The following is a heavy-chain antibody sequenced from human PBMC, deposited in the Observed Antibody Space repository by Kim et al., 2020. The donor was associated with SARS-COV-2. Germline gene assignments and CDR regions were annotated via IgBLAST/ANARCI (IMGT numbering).Heavy chain of an antibody. J-gene: IGHJ5*02. CDR3: ARVYYDILTGYYHWFDP. D-gene: IGHD3-9*01. V-gene: IGHV1-2*02. CDR2: INPNSGGT. CDR1: GYTFTGYY. Sequence: ASVKVSCKASGYTFTGYYMHWVRQAPGQGLEWMGWINPNSGGTNYAQKFQGRVTMTRDTSISTAYMELSRLRSDDTAVYYCARVYYDILTGYYHWFDPWGQGTLVTVSS.